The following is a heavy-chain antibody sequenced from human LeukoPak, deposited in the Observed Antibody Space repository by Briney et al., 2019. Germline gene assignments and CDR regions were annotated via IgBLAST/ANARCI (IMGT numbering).Heavy chain of an antibody. CDR2: IYYSGST. D-gene: IGHD6-19*01. CDR3: ARRVAGTENWFDP. CDR1: GGSISSYY. J-gene: IGHJ5*02. Sequence: SETLSLTCTVSGGSISSYYWSWIRQPPGKGLEWIGYIYYSGSTNYNPSPKSRVTISVDTSKNQFSLKLSSVTAADTAVYYCARRVAGTENWFDPWGQGTLVTVSS. V-gene: IGHV4-59*08.